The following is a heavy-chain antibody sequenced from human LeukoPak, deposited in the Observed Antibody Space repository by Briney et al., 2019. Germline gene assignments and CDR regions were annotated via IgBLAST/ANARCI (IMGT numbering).Heavy chain of an antibody. Sequence: PGGSLRLSCAASGFTFSSYGMHWVRQAPGKGLEWVAVIWYDGSNKYYADSVKGRFTISRDNSKNTLYLQMNSLRAEDTAVYYCARVTVTTETYYYYYMDVWGKGTTVTVSS. CDR3: ARVTVTTETYYYYYMDV. CDR2: IWYDGSNK. CDR1: GFTFSSYG. J-gene: IGHJ6*03. D-gene: IGHD4-17*01. V-gene: IGHV3-33*01.